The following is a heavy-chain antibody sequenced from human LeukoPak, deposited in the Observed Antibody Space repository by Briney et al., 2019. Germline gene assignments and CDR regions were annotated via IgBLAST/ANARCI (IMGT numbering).Heavy chain of an antibody. V-gene: IGHV1-18*01. CDR2: ISAYNGNT. CDR1: GYTFTSYG. J-gene: IGHJ6*02. D-gene: IGHD6-19*01. CDR3: AGEISDSGGWHSRDYYYGMDV. Sequence: ASVKVSCKASGYTFTSYGISWVRQAPGQGLEWMGWISAYNGNTNYAQKLQGRVTMTTDTSTSTAYMELRSLRSDDTAVYYCAGEISDSGGWHSRDYYYGMDVWGQGTTVTVSS.